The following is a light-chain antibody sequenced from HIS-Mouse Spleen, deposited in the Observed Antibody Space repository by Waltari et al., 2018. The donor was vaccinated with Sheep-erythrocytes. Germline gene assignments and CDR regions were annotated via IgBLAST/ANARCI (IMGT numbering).Light chain of an antibody. CDR2: DAS. Sequence: PGERATLYCRASQSVSSYLAWYQQKPGQAPRHLIYDASNRATGIPARFSGSGSGTDFTLTISSLEPEDFAVYYCQQRSNLLTFGGGTKVEIK. CDR3: QQRSNLLT. CDR1: QSVSSY. J-gene: IGKJ4*01. V-gene: IGKV3-11*01.